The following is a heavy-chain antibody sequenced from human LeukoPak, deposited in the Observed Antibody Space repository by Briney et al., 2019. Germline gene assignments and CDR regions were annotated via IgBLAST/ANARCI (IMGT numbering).Heavy chain of an antibody. V-gene: IGHV4-59*12. CDR2: IYYSGST. D-gene: IGHD6-13*01. Sequence: SETLSLTCTVSGGSISSYYWSWIRQPPWKGLEWIGYIYYSGSTYYNPSLKSRVTISVDTSKNQFSLKLSSVTAADTAVYYCARARIAAADLDFDFWGQGTLVTVSS. J-gene: IGHJ4*02. CDR3: ARARIAAADLDFDF. CDR1: GGSISSYY.